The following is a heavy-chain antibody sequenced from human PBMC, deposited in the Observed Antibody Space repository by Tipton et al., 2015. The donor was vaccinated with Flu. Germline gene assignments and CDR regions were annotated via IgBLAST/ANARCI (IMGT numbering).Heavy chain of an antibody. D-gene: IGHD4-17*01. CDR2: IKQDGSAK. CDR1: GFTFSSYW. Sequence: SLRLSCAASGFTFSSYWMSWARQAPGRGLEWVANIKQDGSAKDYVDSVEGRFTISRDNTKNSLYLQMNSLRAEDTAVYYCARGTSTVTTKDYFDYWGQGTLVTVSS. CDR3: ARGTSTVTTKDYFDY. V-gene: IGHV3-7*04. J-gene: IGHJ4*02.